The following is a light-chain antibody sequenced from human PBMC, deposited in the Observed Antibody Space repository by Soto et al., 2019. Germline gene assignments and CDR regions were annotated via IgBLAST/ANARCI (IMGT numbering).Light chain of an antibody. Sequence: EIVLTQSPATLSMSPGERATLSCRASQSVSSYLALYQQKPGQAPRLLIYDASNRATGIPARFSGSGSGTDFTLTISSLEPEDFAVYYCQQRSNWSRTFGQGTKVDIK. J-gene: IGKJ1*01. V-gene: IGKV3-11*01. CDR3: QQRSNWSRT. CDR2: DAS. CDR1: QSVSSY.